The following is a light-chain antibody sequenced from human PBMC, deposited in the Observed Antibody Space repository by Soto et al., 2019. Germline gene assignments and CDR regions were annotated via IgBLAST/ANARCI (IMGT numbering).Light chain of an antibody. Sequence: DIQMTQSPSSLSASVGDRVTITCRASETISTYLNWYQHKPGKAPKLLIYGASSLQSGVPSRFSGSGSGTDFNLTISSLQPEDFATYYCQQSYSTITFGQGTRLEIK. CDR3: QQSYSTIT. CDR1: ETISTY. CDR2: GAS. V-gene: IGKV1-39*01. J-gene: IGKJ5*01.